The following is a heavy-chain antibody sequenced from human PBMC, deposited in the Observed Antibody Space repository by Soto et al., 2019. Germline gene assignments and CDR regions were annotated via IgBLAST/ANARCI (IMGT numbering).Heavy chain of an antibody. V-gene: IGHV4-4*07. CDR2: VYSSGGT. D-gene: IGHD3-3*01. CDR1: GGSMSSYY. Sequence: SETLSLTCTVSGGSMSSYYWTWIRQPAGKGLEWIGRVYSSGGTHYNPSLKSRVTIPLDTSKNQFSLRLLSVTDADTAVYYCARGQRFSDWFDPWGQGTLVTVSS. CDR3: ARGQRFSDWFDP. J-gene: IGHJ5*02.